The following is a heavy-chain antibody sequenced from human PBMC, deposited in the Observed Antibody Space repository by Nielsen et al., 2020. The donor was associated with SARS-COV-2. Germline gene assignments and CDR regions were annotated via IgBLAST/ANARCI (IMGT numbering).Heavy chain of an antibody. D-gene: IGHD6-19*01. Sequence: GSLRLSCTVSGDSITSSNYVWGWIRQPPGKGLEWIGSIYYSGTTYYNPSLKSRVTIFVDTSKNQFSLKLSSVTAADTAVYYCARQNPYTAVAGTPLGYWGQETLVTVSS. J-gene: IGHJ4*02. CDR1: GDSITSSNYV. CDR2: IYYSGTT. V-gene: IGHV4-39*01. CDR3: ARQNPYTAVAGTPLGY.